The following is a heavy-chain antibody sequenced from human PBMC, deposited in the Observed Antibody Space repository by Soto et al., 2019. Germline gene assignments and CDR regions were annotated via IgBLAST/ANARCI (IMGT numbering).Heavy chain of an antibody. D-gene: IGHD3-3*01. CDR3: VTDTRGS. V-gene: IGHV3-15*07. CDR1: GFTFYTAW. J-gene: IGHJ5*02. Sequence: EVQLVESGGDLVKPGGSLRLSCAASGFTFYTAWLNWVRRAPGKGLEWVGRIKSKNDGETTDYAAPVKGRFTISRDDSINTLYLQMNSLNTDDPAVYYCVTDTRGSWGQGTLVTVSS. CDR2: IKSKNDGETT.